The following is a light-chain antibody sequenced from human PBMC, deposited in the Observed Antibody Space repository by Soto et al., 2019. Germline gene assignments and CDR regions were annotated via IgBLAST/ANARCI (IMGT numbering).Light chain of an antibody. CDR1: SSDIGGYNF. CDR3: SSDTTSSTLI. J-gene: IGLJ2*01. Sequence: QSALTQPASVSGSPGQSITISCTGTSSDIGGYNFVSWYQQHPGKAPKLLIHEVNNRPSGVSICFSASKSGNTASLTISGLQAEDEADYYCSSDTTSSTLIFGGGTKLTVL. V-gene: IGLV2-14*01. CDR2: EVN.